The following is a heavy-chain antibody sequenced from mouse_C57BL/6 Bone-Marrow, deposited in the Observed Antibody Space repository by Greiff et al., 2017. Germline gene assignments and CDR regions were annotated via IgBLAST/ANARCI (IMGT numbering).Heavy chain of an antibody. D-gene: IGHD2-5*01. Sequence: VQLQQPGAELVKPGASVKLSCKASGYTFTSYWMQWVKQRPGQGLEWIGEIDPSDSYTNYNQKFKGKATLTVDTSSSTAYMQLSSLTSEDFAVYYCAREGSNYVGYFDVWGTGTTVTVSS. CDR3: AREGSNYVGYFDV. J-gene: IGHJ1*03. V-gene: IGHV1-50*01. CDR1: GYTFTSYW. CDR2: IDPSDSYT.